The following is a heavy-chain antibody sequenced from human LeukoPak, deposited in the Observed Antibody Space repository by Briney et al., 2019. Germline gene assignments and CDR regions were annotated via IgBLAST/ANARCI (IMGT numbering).Heavy chain of an antibody. Sequence: PSETLSLTCTVSGGSISSCYWSWIREPAGKTLEWIGRVHSTGISNYNPSLKSRVTMSIVTSNNQFSLNLTSVTAADTAVYYCVRVFNWNLLDSWGQGMPVTVSS. J-gene: IGHJ4*02. CDR1: GGSISSCY. V-gene: IGHV4-4*07. D-gene: IGHD1-1*01. CDR2: VHSTGIS. CDR3: VRVFNWNLLDS.